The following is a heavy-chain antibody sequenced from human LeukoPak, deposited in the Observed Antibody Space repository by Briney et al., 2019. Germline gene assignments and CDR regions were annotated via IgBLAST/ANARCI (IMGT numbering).Heavy chain of an antibody. V-gene: IGHV4-4*07. CDR1: GSSFNTYY. D-gene: IGHD4-17*01. Sequence: SETLSLTCSGSGSSFNTYYWSWIRQPPGKGLEWIGRIHTSGSADYSPSLQSRVTISVDMSKKEFSLKLTSVTAADTAVYYCARDIVYLIDEDYGWGQGILVTVSS. CDR2: IHTSGSA. CDR3: ARDIVYLIDEDYG. J-gene: IGHJ4*02.